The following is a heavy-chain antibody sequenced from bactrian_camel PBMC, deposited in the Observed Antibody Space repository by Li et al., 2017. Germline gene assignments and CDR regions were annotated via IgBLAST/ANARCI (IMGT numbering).Heavy chain of an antibody. CDR2: ISFDGTP. D-gene: IGHD5*01. CDR1: GFTPNGCS. V-gene: IGHV3S63*01. J-gene: IGHJ4*01. CDR3: AGGRADSWACDDLSTYDR. Sequence: HVQLAESGGDSVQAGRSLRLSCSAPGFTPNGCSMDWFRQAAGKEREWVSSISFDGTPMYADSVKGRFTISQGRTGDTVYLRMNNLKPEDTAMYYCAGGRADSWACDDLSTYDRWGQGTQVTVS.